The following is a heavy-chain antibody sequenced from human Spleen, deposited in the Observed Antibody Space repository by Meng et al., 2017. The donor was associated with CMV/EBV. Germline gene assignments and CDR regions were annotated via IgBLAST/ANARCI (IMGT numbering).Heavy chain of an antibody. J-gene: IGHJ5*02. CDR1: GGTFNIYT. CDR3: ARGNQWELLRGWFDP. V-gene: IGHV1-69*02. D-gene: IGHD1-26*01. Sequence: SGGTFNIYTINWVRQAPGQGLEWMGRIIPILDISNYARNFQGRVTITADKSTSTAYMELSSLRSEDTAVYYCARGNQWELLRGWFDPWGQGTLVTVSS. CDR2: IIPILDIS.